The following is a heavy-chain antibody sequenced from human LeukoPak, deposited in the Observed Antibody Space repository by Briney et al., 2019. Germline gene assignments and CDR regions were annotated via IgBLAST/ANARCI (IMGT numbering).Heavy chain of an antibody. V-gene: IGHV3-48*04. D-gene: IGHD3-3*01. J-gene: IGHJ3*02. CDR2: ISGTSSTI. CDR1: GFTFSNYY. CDR3: ASLVGGYYPPVEAFDI. Sequence: GGSLRLSCAASGFTFSNYYMNWVRQAPGMGLECVSYISGTSSTIYYADSVKGRFTISRDNPKNTLYLQMNSLRAEDSAVYYCASLVGGYYPPVEAFDIWGQGTMVTVSS.